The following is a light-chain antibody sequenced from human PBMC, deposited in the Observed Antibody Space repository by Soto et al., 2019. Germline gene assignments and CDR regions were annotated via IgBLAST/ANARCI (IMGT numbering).Light chain of an antibody. Sequence: QSVLTQPASVSGSPGQSITISCTGTSSDVGNDNFVSWYQHHPGKAPKLIIYEVSYRPSGVSHRFSGSKSGNTASLTISGLQSEDEADYYCSSYTPITTLFFVLGNGTKVT. CDR1: SSDVGNDNF. V-gene: IGLV2-14*01. CDR3: SSYTPITTLFFV. J-gene: IGLJ1*01. CDR2: EVS.